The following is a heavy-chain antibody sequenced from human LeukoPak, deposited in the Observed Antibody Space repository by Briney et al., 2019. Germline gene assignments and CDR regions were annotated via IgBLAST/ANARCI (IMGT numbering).Heavy chain of an antibody. CDR2: ISSSGTTV. CDR1: GFSFSYYY. D-gene: IGHD6-19*01. V-gene: IGHV3-11*01. Sequence: PGGSLRLSCAASGFSFSYYYMTWIRQAPGKGLEWVSFISSSGTTVYYADSVKGRFTISRDNAKNSLFLQMNSLRAEDTAVYYCAKERQRAVAGTDYWGQGTLVTVSS. J-gene: IGHJ4*02. CDR3: AKERQRAVAGTDY.